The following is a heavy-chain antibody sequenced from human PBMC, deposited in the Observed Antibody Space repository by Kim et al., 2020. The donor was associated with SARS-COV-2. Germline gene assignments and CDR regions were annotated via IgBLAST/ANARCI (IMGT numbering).Heavy chain of an antibody. CDR2: ISYSGGTT. J-gene: IGHJ4*01. CDR3: ARGITFWGEIPYSAY. D-gene: IGHD1-20*01. CDR1: GFTFSNYE. V-gene: IGHV3-48*03. Sequence: GGSLRLSCAASGFTFSNYEMNWVRQAPGKEPEWISYISYSGGTTYYADSVRGRFTISRDIAKNSLYLQMNSLRAEDTAVYFCARGITFWGEIPYSAYWG.